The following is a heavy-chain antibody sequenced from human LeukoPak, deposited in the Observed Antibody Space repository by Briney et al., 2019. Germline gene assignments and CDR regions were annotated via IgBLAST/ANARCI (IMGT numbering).Heavy chain of an antibody. D-gene: IGHD5-18*01. CDR2: ISISSNYI. J-gene: IGHJ4*02. V-gene: IGHV3-21*01. Sequence: GGSLRLSCAASGFTFSRYSMNWVRQAPGKGPEWVSSISISSNYIYYADSVKGRFTISRDNAKNSLYLQMNSLRAEDTAVYYCARADWDTAMIDYWGQGTLVTVSS. CDR3: ARADWDTAMIDY. CDR1: GFTFSRYS.